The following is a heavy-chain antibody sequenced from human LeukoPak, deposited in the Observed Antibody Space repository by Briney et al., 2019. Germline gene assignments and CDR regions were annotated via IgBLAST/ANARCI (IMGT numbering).Heavy chain of an antibody. V-gene: IGHV3-30*18. Sequence: GGSPRLSCAAFGFTFSSYGMHWVRQAPGKGLEWVAVISYDGSNKYYADSVKGRFTISRDNSKNTLYLQMNSLRAEDTAVYYCAKDLSDAFDIWGQGTMVTVSS. CDR1: GFTFSSYG. CDR2: ISYDGSNK. CDR3: AKDLSDAFDI. J-gene: IGHJ3*02.